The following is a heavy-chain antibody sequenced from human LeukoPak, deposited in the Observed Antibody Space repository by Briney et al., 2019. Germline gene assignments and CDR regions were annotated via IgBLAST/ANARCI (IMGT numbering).Heavy chain of an antibody. V-gene: IGHV1-2*02. J-gene: IGHJ4*02. CDR1: GYTFTGYY. Sequence: VASVQVSCKASGYTFTGYYIHWVRQAPGQGLEWMGWINPNSGGTNYAQKFQGRVTMTRDTSISTAYMELSRLRSDDTAVYYCARVGGGYPLYYFDYWGQGTLVTVSS. CDR3: ARVGGGYPLYYFDY. CDR2: INPNSGGT. D-gene: IGHD5-24*01.